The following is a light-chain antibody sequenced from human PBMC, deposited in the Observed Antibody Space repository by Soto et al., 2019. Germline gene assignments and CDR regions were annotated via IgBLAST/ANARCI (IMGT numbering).Light chain of an antibody. Sequence: EIVIPQSPPTLSVSPGDRAARXCQSSQSVRINLAWYQQKPGQAPRLLIYGASTRATGIPARFSGSGSGTEFTLTISSLQSEDFAVYYCQQYNNWPPITFGQGTRLEIK. CDR3: QQYNNWPPIT. CDR1: QSVRIN. J-gene: IGKJ5*01. V-gene: IGKV3-15*01. CDR2: GAS.